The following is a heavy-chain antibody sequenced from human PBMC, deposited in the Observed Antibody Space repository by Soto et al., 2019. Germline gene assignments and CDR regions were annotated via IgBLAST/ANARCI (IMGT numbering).Heavy chain of an antibody. CDR2: IYYSGST. Sequence: SETLSLTCTVSGGSISSGYYYWSWIRQPPGKGLEWIGYIYYSGSTYYNPSLKSRVTISVDTSKNQFSLKLSSVTAADTAVYYCASAYYDFWSGYLDYYYGMDVWGQGTTVTVSS. V-gene: IGHV4-30-4*01. CDR3: ASAYYDFWSGYLDYYYGMDV. J-gene: IGHJ6*02. CDR1: GGSISSGYYY. D-gene: IGHD3-3*01.